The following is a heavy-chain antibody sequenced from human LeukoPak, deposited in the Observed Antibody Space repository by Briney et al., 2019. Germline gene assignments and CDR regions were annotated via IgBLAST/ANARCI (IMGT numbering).Heavy chain of an antibody. CDR1: GYTFTSYG. V-gene: IGHV1-18*01. CDR3: ARDGSPRRITIFGVVNYYYGMDV. J-gene: IGHJ6*02. D-gene: IGHD3-3*01. Sequence: ASVKVSCKASGYTFTSYGISWVRQAPGQGLEWMGWISAYNGNTNYAQKLQGRVTTTTDTSTSTAYMELRSLRSDDTAVYYCARDGSPRRITIFGVVNYYYGMDVWGQGTTVTVSS. CDR2: ISAYNGNT.